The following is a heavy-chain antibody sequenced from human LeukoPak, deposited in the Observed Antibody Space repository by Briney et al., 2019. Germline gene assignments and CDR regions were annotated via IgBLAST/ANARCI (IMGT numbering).Heavy chain of an antibody. V-gene: IGHV3-66*01. CDR3: ARGLTVGATGVWAFDI. CDR1: GFTLSNNY. CDR2: MYRVGNT. D-gene: IGHD1-26*01. J-gene: IGHJ3*02. Sequence: PGGSLRLSCAASGFTLSNNYMTWVRQAPGKGLEWVSVMYRVGNTYYADFVKGRFTISRDNFRNTLYLQMNSLRVEDTALYYCARGLTVGATGVWAFDIWGQGTMVTVSS.